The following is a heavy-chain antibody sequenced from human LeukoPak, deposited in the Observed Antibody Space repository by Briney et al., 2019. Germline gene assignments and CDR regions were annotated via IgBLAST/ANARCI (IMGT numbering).Heavy chain of an antibody. V-gene: IGHV1-2*04. CDR1: GYTFTSYY. CDR3: ARDLRSGWTHGMDV. Sequence: ASVKVSCKASGYTFTSYYMHWVRQAPGQGLEWMGWINPNSGGTNYAQKFQGWVTMTRDTSISTAYMELSRLRSDDTAVYYCARDLRSGWTHGMDVWGKGTTVTVSS. D-gene: IGHD6-19*01. J-gene: IGHJ6*04. CDR2: INPNSGGT.